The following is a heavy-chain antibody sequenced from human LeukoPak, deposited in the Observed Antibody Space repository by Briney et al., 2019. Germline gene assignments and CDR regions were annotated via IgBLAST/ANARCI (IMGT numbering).Heavy chain of an antibody. CDR1: GYSFSSYW. J-gene: IGHJ6*02. V-gene: IGHV5-51*01. D-gene: IGHD6-13*01. CDR3: VRYSSSCHHGRLCYGMDV. Sequence: HGESLKISCKGSGYSFSSYWIGWVRQMPGKGLEWMGIIYPGDSDTRYSPSFQGHVTISADKSISTAYLQWSSLKASDTAMYYCVRYSSSCHHGRLCYGMDVWGQGTTVTVSS. CDR2: IYPGDSDT.